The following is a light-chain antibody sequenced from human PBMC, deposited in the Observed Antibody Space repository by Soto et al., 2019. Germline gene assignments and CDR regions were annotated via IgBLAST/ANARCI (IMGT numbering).Light chain of an antibody. CDR1: QSVSSSY. V-gene: IGKV3-11*01. CDR3: QQRSNWPIT. CDR2: DAS. Sequence: EVVLTQSPGTLSLTPGERATLSCGACQSVSSSYLAWYQQKPGQAPRLLIYDASNRATGIPARFSGSGSGTDFSLTISSLEPEDFAVYYCQQRSNWPITFGLGTRLEIK. J-gene: IGKJ5*01.